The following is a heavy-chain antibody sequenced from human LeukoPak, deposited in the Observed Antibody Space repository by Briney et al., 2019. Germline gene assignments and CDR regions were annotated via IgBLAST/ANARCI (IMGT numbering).Heavy chain of an antibody. J-gene: IGHJ4*02. CDR2: IRYDGSNK. Sequence: GGSLRLSCAASGFTFSSYGMHWVRQAPGKGLEWVAFIRYDGSNKYYADSVKGRFTTSRDNSKNTLYLQMNSLRAEDTAVYYCARRTQVWGSFRYGDDYWGQGTLVTVSS. D-gene: IGHD3-16*02. CDR1: GFTFSSYG. V-gene: IGHV3-30*02. CDR3: ARRTQVWGSFRYGDDY.